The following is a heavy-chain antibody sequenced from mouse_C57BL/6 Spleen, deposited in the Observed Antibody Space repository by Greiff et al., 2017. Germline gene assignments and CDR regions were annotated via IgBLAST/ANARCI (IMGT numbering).Heavy chain of an antibody. CDR1: GYTFTSYW. CDR2: INPSNGGT. D-gene: IGHD2-1*01. CDR3: ARPDYGNSYAMDY. Sequence: VQLQQPGTELVKPGASVKLSCKASGYTFTSYWMHWVKQRPGQGLEWIGNINPSNGGTNSNEKFKSKATLTVDKSSSTAYMQLSSLTSEDSAVDYCARPDYGNSYAMDYWGQGTSVTVSS. V-gene: IGHV1-53*01. J-gene: IGHJ4*01.